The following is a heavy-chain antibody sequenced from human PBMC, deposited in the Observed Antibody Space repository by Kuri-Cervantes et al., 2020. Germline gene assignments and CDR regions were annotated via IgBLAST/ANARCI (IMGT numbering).Heavy chain of an antibody. D-gene: IGHD3-22*01. V-gene: IGHV3-21*01. Sequence: LSLTCAASGFTFSSYSMNWVRQAPGKGLEWVSSISSSSSYIYYADSVKGRFTISRDNAKNSLYLQMNSLRAEDTAVYYCAIHRKAYYYDSSGRKNAFDIWGQGAMVTVSS. CDR3: AIHRKAYYYDSSGRKNAFDI. CDR1: GFTFSSYS. J-gene: IGHJ3*02. CDR2: ISSSSSYI.